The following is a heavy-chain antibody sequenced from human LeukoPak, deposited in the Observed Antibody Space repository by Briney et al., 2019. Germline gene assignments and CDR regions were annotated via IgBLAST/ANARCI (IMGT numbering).Heavy chain of an antibody. V-gene: IGHV3-7*01. J-gene: IGHJ6*03. CDR3: ARERDSGYDSLYYYYYMDV. CDR1: GFTSSKDW. Sequence: GGSLRLSCAVSGFTSSKDWMSWVRQASGKGLEWVANIKQDGSEKNYVDSVKGRFTVSRDNAKNSLYLQMNSLRAEDTAVYYCARERDSGYDSLYYYYYMDVWGKGTTVTVSS. D-gene: IGHD5-12*01. CDR2: IKQDGSEK.